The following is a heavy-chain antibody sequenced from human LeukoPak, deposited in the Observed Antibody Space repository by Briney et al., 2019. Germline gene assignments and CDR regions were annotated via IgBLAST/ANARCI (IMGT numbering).Heavy chain of an antibody. J-gene: IGHJ4*02. CDR2: IYYSGTT. CDR1: GGSISNYY. Sequence: SETLSLTCTVSGGSISNYYWSWIRQPPGKGLEWIGYIYYSGTTNYNPSLKSRVTISVDTSKNQFSLKLNSVTAADTAVYYCARGVYIAAAQYGYWGQGTLVTVSP. D-gene: IGHD6-13*01. CDR3: ARGVYIAAAQYGY. V-gene: IGHV4-59*01.